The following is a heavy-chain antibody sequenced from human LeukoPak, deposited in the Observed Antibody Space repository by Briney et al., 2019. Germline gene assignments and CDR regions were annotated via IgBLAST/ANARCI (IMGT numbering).Heavy chain of an antibody. V-gene: IGHV1-2*02. Sequence: ASVKVSCKASGYTFTGYYMHWVRQAPGQGLEWMGWINPNSGGTNYAQKFQGRVTMTRDTSISTAYMELSRLRSDDTAVYYCARDFFGQWLVQNLNWFDPWGQGTLVTVS. CDR3: ARDFFGQWLVQNLNWFDP. CDR2: INPNSGGT. D-gene: IGHD6-19*01. J-gene: IGHJ5*02. CDR1: GYTFTGYY.